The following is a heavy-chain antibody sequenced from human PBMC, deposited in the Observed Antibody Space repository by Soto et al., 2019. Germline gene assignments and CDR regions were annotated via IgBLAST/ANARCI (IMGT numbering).Heavy chain of an antibody. CDR2: IRSKAYGGTT. J-gene: IGHJ5*02. Sequence: GGSLRLSCTASGFTFGDYAMSWFRQAPGKGLEWVGFIRSKAYGGTTEYAASVKGRFTISRDDSKSIAYLQMNSLKTEDTAVYYCTRDSSLGYCSSTSCYFFGAGEKWPGGWFDPWGQGTLVTVSS. CDR3: TRDSSLGYCSSTSCYFFGAGEKWPGGWFDP. D-gene: IGHD2-2*01. CDR1: GFTFGDYA. V-gene: IGHV3-49*03.